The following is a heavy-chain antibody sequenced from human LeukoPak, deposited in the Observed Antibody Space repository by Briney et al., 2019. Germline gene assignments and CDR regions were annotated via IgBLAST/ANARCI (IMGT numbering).Heavy chain of an antibody. Sequence: SETLSLTCTVSGGSISSSSYYWGWIRQPPGKGLEWIGSIYYSGSTYYNPSLKSRVTISVDTSKNQFSLKLSSVTAADTAVYYCASSSSSWYEFDYWGQGTLVTVSS. CDR3: ASSSSSWYEFDY. V-gene: IGHV4-39*07. CDR1: GGSISSSSYY. CDR2: IYYSGST. J-gene: IGHJ4*02. D-gene: IGHD6-13*01.